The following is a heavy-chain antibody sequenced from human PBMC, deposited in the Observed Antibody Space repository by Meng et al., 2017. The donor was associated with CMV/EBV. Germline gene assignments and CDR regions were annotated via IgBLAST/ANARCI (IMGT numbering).Heavy chain of an antibody. CDR2: INHSGST. CDR3: AIYFYDYAMDV. V-gene: IGHV4-34*01. Sequence: SETLSLTCVIYGGSFNNYYWNWIRPPPGKGLEWIGEINHSGSTNYNPSLKSRVTVSVDTSKNQFSLRLSSVTAADTAVYYCAIYFYDYAMDVWGQGTTVTVSS. J-gene: IGHJ6*02. CDR1: GGSFNNYY.